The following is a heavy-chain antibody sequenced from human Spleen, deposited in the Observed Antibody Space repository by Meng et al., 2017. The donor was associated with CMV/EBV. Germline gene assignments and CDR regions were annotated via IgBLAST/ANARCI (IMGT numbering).Heavy chain of an antibody. D-gene: IGHD3-3*01. J-gene: IGHJ6*02. V-gene: IGHV3-74*01. CDR3: ARRLGDFSPYGMDV. CDR2: INSDGSST. CDR1: GFTFSSYW. Sequence: ETLSLTCAASGFTFSSYWMHWVRQGPGKGLVWVSRINSDGSSTSFADSVKGRFTISRDNAKNTLYLQMNSLRAEDTAVYFCARRLGDFSPYGMDVWGQGTTVTVSS.